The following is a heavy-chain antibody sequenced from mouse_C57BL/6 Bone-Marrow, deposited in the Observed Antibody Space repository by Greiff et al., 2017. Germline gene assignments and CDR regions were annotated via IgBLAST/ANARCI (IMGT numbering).Heavy chain of an antibody. CDR1: GYTFTSYG. V-gene: IGHV1-81*01. CDR3: ARPCGHAMDY. J-gene: IGHJ4*01. Sequence: ESGAELARPGASVKLSCKASGYTFTSYGISWVKQRTGQGLEWIGEIYPRSGNTYYNEKFKGKATLTADKSSSTAYMGLRSLTSEDSAVYFCARPCGHAMDYWGQGTSVTVSS. CDR2: IYPRSGNT.